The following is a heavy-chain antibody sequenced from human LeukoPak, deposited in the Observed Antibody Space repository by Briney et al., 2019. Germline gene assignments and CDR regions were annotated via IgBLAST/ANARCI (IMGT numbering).Heavy chain of an antibody. CDR1: GFTFSSYG. Sequence: PGRSLRLSCAASGFTFSSYGMHWVRQAPGKGLEWVAVIWYDGSNKYYADSVKGRFTISRDNSKNTLYLQMNSLRAEDTAVYYCARDLFYYDSSGHPDYRGQGTLVTVSS. J-gene: IGHJ4*02. D-gene: IGHD3-22*01. V-gene: IGHV3-33*01. CDR3: ARDLFYYDSSGHPDY. CDR2: IWYDGSNK.